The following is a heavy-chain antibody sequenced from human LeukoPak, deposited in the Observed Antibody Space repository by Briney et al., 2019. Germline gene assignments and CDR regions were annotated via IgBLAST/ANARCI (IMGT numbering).Heavy chain of an antibody. CDR1: GFTFSSYG. V-gene: IGHV3-33*01. J-gene: IGHJ4*02. Sequence: GGSLRLSCAASGFTFSSYGMHWVRQAPGKGLEWVAVIWYDGSNKYYADSVKGRFTISGDNSKNTLYLQMNSLRAEDTAVYYCARDHSGDHDYYFDYWGQGTLVTVSS. CDR2: IWYDGSNK. D-gene: IGHD7-27*01. CDR3: ARDHSGDHDYYFDY.